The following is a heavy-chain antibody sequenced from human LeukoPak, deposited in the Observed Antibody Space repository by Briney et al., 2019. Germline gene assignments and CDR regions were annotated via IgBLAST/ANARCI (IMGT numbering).Heavy chain of an antibody. D-gene: IGHD6-19*01. CDR2: INHSGST. J-gene: IGHJ4*02. CDR1: GGSFSGYY. Sequence: SETLSLTCAVYGGSFSGYYWSWIRQPPGKGLEWIGEINHSGSTNYNPSLKSRATISVDTSKNQFSLKLSSVTAADTAVYYCARASSGEYYFDYWGQGTLVTVSS. CDR3: ARASSGEYYFDY. V-gene: IGHV4-34*01.